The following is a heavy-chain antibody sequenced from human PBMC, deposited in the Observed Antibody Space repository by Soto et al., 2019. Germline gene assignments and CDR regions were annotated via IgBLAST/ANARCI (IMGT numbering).Heavy chain of an antibody. CDR2: LYSSEST. CDR3: ARDHVQAVNYYGMDV. V-gene: IGHV4-4*07. D-gene: IGHD1-1*01. Sequence: SETLSLTCTVSGGSISSYYWSWIRQPAGKGLEWIGRLYSSESTNYNPSLKTRVTMSVDTSKNQISLHLSSVTDADTAVYFCARDHVQAVNYYGMDVWGKGTTVTVS. CDR1: GGSISSYY. J-gene: IGHJ6*04.